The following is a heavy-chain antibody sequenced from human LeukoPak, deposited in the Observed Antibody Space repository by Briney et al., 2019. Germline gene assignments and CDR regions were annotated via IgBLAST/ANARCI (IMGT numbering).Heavy chain of an antibody. CDR1: GGSFSGYY. D-gene: IGHD4-23*01. V-gene: IGHV4-34*01. CDR2: INHSGST. J-gene: IGHJ4*02. Sequence: PSETLSLTCAVYGGSFSGYYWSWIRQPPGKGLEWIGEINHSGSTNYNPSLKSRVTISVDTSKNQFSLKLSCVTAADTAVYYCARGGYGGNSLYNYWGQGTLVTVSS. CDR3: ARGGYGGNSLYNY.